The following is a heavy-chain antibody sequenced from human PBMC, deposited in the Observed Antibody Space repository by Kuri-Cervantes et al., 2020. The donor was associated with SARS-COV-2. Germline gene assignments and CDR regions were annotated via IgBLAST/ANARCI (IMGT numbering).Heavy chain of an antibody. V-gene: IGHV3-30-3*01. J-gene: IGHJ2*01. CDR2: ISYDGSNK. D-gene: IGHD6-13*01. CDR3: ARGALWIAAAGRSWYFDL. Sequence: GGSLRLSCAASGFTFSSYAMHWVRQAPGKGLEWVAVISYDGSNKYYADSVKGRFTISRDNSKNTLYLQMNSLRAEDTALYHCARGALWIAAAGRSWYFDLWGRGTLVTVSS. CDR1: GFTFSSYA.